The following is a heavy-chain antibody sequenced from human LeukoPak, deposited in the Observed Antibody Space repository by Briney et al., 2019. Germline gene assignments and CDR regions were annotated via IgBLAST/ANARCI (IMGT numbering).Heavy chain of an antibody. D-gene: IGHD5-18*01. CDR2: INPSGGST. Sequence: GASVKVSCKASGYTFTSYYMHWVRQAPGQGLEWMGIINPSGGSTSYAQKFQGRVTMTRNTSISTAYMELSSLRSEDTAVYYRARGLARTSMVTRGGVRFDYWGQGTLVTVSS. CDR3: ARGLARTSMVTRGGVRFDY. J-gene: IGHJ4*02. V-gene: IGHV1-46*01. CDR1: GYTFTSYY.